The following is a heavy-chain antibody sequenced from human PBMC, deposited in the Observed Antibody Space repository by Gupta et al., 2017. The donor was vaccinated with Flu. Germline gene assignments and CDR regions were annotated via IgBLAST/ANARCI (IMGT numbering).Heavy chain of an antibody. Sequence: QVSLVQSGPEVRETGASVTVSCRTSGYTFPNFGVRWVRQAPGQGLEWMGWISGYNGNTILAQKFQGRVSMTSDTSTTTAHLELKSLRSDDTAVYYCARARGDGYNLQYYYYLDVWGKGTRVAVSS. CDR1: GYTFPNFG. CDR2: ISGYNGNT. V-gene: IGHV1-18*01. D-gene: IGHD5-24*01. CDR3: ARARGDGYNLQYYYYLDV. J-gene: IGHJ6*03.